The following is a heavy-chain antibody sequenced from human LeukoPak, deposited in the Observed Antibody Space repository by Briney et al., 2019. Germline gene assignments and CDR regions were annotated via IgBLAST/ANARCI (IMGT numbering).Heavy chain of an antibody. Sequence: PSETLSLTCTVTGGSISSYYWSWIRQPPGKGLEWIGYIYYSGSTNYNPSLKSRVTISVDTSKNQFSLKLSSVTAADTAVYYCARHSSGWYPDYWGQGTLVTVSS. CDR3: ARHSSGWYPDY. J-gene: IGHJ4*02. D-gene: IGHD6-19*01. V-gene: IGHV4-59*01. CDR2: IYYSGST. CDR1: GGSISSYY.